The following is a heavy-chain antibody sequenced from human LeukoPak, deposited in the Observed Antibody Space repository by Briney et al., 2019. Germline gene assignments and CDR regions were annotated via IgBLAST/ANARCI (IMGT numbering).Heavy chain of an antibody. J-gene: IGHJ4*02. Sequence: ASVKVSCKASGYIFTTYAVNWVRQAPGQGLEWMGWINTNTGNPTYAQGFTGRFVFSLDTSVSTAYLQISSLKAEDTAVYYCAREQVRGVTARSDYWGQGTLVTVSS. CDR2: INTNTGNP. D-gene: IGHD3-10*01. CDR1: GYIFTTYA. V-gene: IGHV7-4-1*02. CDR3: AREQVRGVTARSDY.